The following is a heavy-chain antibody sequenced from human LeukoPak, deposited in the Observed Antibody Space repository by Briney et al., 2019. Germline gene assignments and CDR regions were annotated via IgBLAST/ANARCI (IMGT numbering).Heavy chain of an antibody. V-gene: IGHV1-2*02. D-gene: IGHD3-10*01. J-gene: IGHJ5*02. CDR1: GYTFTGYY. CDR3: ARGPLWFGEYTRTPYNWFDP. Sequence: ASVKVSCKASGYTFTGYYMHWVRQAPGQGLEWMGWINPNSGGTNYAQKFQGRVTMTRDTSISTAYMELSRLRSDDMAVYYCARGPLWFGEYTRTPYNWFDPWGQGTLVTVSS. CDR2: INPNSGGT.